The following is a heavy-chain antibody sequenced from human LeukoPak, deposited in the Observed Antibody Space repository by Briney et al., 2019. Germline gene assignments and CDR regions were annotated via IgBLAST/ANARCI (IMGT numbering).Heavy chain of an antibody. CDR3: ARAGTYGDYQDFDY. D-gene: IGHD4-17*01. V-gene: IGHV4-38-2*02. J-gene: IGHJ4*02. CDR1: GYSISSGYY. Sequence: SETLSLTCTVSGYSISSGYYWGWIRQPPGKGLEWIGSIYHSGSTYYNPSLKSRVTISIDTSKNQFSLKLSSVTAADTAVYYCARAGTYGDYQDFDYWGQGTLVTVSS. CDR2: IYHSGST.